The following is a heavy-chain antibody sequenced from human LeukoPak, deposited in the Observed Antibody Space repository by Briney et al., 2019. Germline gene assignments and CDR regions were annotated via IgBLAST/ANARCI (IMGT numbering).Heavy chain of an antibody. CDR3: ARVEPPSDY. CDR1: GFTFSSYE. Sequence: PGGSLRLSCAASGFTFSSYEMNWVRQAPGKGLEWVSYISSSGSTIYYADSVKGRFTISRDNAKNSLYLHMGSLRAEDTAVYYCARVEPPSDYWGQGTLVTVSS. J-gene: IGHJ4*02. D-gene: IGHD1-14*01. V-gene: IGHV3-48*03. CDR2: ISSSGSTI.